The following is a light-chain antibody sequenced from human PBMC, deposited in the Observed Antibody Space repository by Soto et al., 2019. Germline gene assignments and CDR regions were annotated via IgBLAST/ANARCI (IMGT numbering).Light chain of an antibody. CDR1: SSDVGGYDY. CDR2: DVS. V-gene: IGLV2-14*01. Sequence: QSALTQPASVSGSPGQSITISCTGTSSDVGGYDYVSWYQQYPGKAPKLMIYDVSNRPSGVSNRFSGSKSANTASLTISGLQSEDEADYYCSSYTNPGIYVFGTGTKLTVL. J-gene: IGLJ1*01. CDR3: SSYTNPGIYV.